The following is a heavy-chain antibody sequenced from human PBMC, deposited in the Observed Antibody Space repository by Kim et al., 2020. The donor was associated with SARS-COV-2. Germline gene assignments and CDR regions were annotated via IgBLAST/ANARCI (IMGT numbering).Heavy chain of an antibody. CDR1: GGSISSSSYY. CDR3: ASTGFLGETVTRDY. J-gene: IGHJ4*02. CDR2: IYYSGST. Sequence: SETLSLTCTVSGGSISSSSYYWGWLRQPPGKGLEWIGSIYYSGSTYSNPSLKGRVTISVDTSKNQFSLKLSSVTAADTAVYYCASTGFLGETVTRDYWGQGTLVTVSS. V-gene: IGHV4-39*01. D-gene: IGHD4-17*01.